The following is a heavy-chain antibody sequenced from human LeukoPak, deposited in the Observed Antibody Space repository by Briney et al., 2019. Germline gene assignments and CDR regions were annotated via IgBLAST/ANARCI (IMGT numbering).Heavy chain of an antibody. J-gene: IGHJ1*01. CDR2: IRQDGSEK. D-gene: IGHD3-3*01. V-gene: IGHV3-7*01. CDR3: MRQNRAYFFGH. Sequence: PGGSLRLSCAASGFTFSSYWMTWGRQAPGKGPEWVANIRQDGSEKNYVDSVKGRFTISRDNAKNSLYLQMNSLRVEDTAVYFCMRQNRAYFFGHWGQGTLVTVSS. CDR1: GFTFSSYW.